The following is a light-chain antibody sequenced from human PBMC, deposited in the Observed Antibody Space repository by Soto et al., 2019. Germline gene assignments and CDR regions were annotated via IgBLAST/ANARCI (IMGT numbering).Light chain of an antibody. CDR1: QSVSTN. V-gene: IGKV3-15*01. CDR2: GAS. CDR3: QQFHDWRT. J-gene: IGKJ1*01. Sequence: EIVMTQSPATLSVSPGERATLSCRASQSVSTNVAWYQQKPGQAPRLLLYGASTRATGIPARFSGSGSGTDFTRTISSLQSEDFAVYYCQQFHDWRTFGQGTKVEIK.